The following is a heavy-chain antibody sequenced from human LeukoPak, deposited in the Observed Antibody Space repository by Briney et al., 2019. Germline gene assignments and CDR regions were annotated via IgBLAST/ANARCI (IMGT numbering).Heavy chain of an antibody. CDR1: GFKFSNYA. J-gene: IGHJ6*03. V-gene: IGHV3-23*01. D-gene: IGHD2-21*01. CDR2: ITGGGRTT. Sequence: PGGSLRLSCAGSGFKFSNYAMSWVRQVPGKGLEWLSAITGGGRTTHYADSVKGRFTISRDNSRNTLYLQMNGLRVEDTAIYYCAKDRSNAYDYYYMDVWGKGTTVTVSS. CDR3: AKDRSNAYDYYYMDV.